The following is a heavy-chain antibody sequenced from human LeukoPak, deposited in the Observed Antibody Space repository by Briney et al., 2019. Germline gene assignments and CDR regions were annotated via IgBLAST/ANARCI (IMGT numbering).Heavy chain of an antibody. CDR1: GFTFRSYT. CDR3: ARNYYGAGTMGGY. J-gene: IGHJ4*02. V-gene: IGHV3-23*01. Sequence: GGSLRLSCAASGFTFRSYTMTWVRQAPGKGLEWVSTIGADGTSTYYAGSVKGRFTSSRDNSKNTLFLLMNSLRAEDTAVYYCARNYYGAGTMGGYWGQGTLATVSS. D-gene: IGHD3-10*01. CDR2: IGADGTST.